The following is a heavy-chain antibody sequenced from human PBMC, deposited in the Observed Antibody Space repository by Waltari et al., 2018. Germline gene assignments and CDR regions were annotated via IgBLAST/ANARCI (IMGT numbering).Heavy chain of an antibody. J-gene: IGHJ4*02. V-gene: IGHV3-30*02. Sequence: QVLLVESGGGVVQPGGSLRLSCATSGFTFSSYGMHWVRLAPGRGLVWLSFIGYDGSLKYYADSVHGRFTISRDTSKHTVYLEMNSLRVEDTALYYCVKSMTVTTGSLDSWGQGTPVSVSS. CDR2: IGYDGSLK. D-gene: IGHD4-17*01. CDR1: GFTFSSYG. CDR3: VKSMTVTTGSLDS.